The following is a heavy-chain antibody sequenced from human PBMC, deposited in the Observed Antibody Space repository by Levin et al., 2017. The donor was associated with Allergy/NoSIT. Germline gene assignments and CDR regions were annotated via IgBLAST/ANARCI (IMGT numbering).Heavy chain of an antibody. CDR1: GYTFTSYD. D-gene: IGHD3-3*01. J-gene: IGHJ6*02. V-gene: IGHV1-8*01. CDR3: ARYGRARRITIFGVVINPQGYYDGMDV. CDR2: MNPNSGNT. Sequence: ASVKVSCKASGYTFTSYDINWVRQATGQGLEWMGWMNPNSGNTGYAQKFQGRVTMTRNTSISTAYMELSSLRSEDTAVYYCARYGRARRITIFGVVINPQGYYDGMDVWGQGTTVTVSS.